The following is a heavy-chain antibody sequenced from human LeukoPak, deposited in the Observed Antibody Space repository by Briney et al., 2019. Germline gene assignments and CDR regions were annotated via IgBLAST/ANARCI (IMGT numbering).Heavy chain of an antibody. D-gene: IGHD3-10*01. CDR2: IKQDGSEK. CDR1: GFTFSTYW. Sequence: PGGSLRLSCAASGFTFSTYWMSWVRQAPGKGLEWVANIKQDGSEKYYVDSVKGRFTISRNNAKNSLYLQMNSLRADDTAVYYCARDRNYYGSGSPHPDYWGQGTLVTVSS. V-gene: IGHV3-7*05. CDR3: ARDRNYYGSGSPHPDY. J-gene: IGHJ4*02.